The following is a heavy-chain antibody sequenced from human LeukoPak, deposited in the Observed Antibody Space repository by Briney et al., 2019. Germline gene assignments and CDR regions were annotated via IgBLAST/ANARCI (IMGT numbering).Heavy chain of an antibody. CDR1: GGSFSGYY. CDR3: ARRSYDILTGYYGWFDP. D-gene: IGHD3-9*01. J-gene: IGHJ5*02. CDR2: INHSGST. Sequence: PSETLSLTCAIYGGSFSGYYWSWIRQPPGKGLEWLGEINHSGSTNYNPSLKSRVTISVDTSKNQFSLKLSSVTAADTAVYYCARRSYDILTGYYGWFDPWGQGTLVTVSS. V-gene: IGHV4-34*01.